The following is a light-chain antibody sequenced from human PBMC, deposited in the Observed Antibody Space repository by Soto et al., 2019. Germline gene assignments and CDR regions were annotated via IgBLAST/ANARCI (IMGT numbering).Light chain of an antibody. V-gene: IGKV3-20*01. CDR3: QQYGSSTLT. CDR1: QSVSSSY. CDR2: GAS. Sequence: EIVLAQSPGTLSLSPGERATLSCRAIQSVSSSYLAWYQHKPGQAPRLLIYGASSRATGIPDRFSGSGSGTDFTLTISRLEPEAFAVYYCQQYGSSTLTFGQGTKLEIK. J-gene: IGKJ5*01.